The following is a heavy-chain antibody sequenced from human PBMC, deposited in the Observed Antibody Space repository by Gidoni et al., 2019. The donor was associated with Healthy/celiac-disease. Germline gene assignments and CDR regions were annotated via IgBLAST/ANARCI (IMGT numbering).Heavy chain of an antibody. CDR3: AREVLDLHLLGSPYGMDV. J-gene: IGHJ6*02. D-gene: IGHD2-2*01. CDR2: INPSGGST. CDR1: GYTFTSYY. Sequence: QVQLVQSRAEVKKPGASVKVSFKASGYTFTSYYMHWVRQAPGQGLEWMGIINPSGGSTSYAQKLQGRVTMTRDTSTSTVYMELSSLRSEDTAVYYCAREVLDLHLLGSPYGMDVWGQGTTVTVSS. V-gene: IGHV1-46*04.